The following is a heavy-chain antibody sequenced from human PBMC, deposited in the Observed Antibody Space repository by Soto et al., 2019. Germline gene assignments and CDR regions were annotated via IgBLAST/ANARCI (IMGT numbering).Heavy chain of an antibody. Sequence: QVHLVQSGGEVKKPGASVKVSCKASGYPFTSSGFSWVRQAPGQGLEWMGWISAYNGNTLYAQKFKGRVTMTTDTSTSTAYMELGSLRYDDTAVYYCATDPYCGSAPGCSALDAWGQGTTVTVSS. D-gene: IGHD2-21*01. J-gene: IGHJ6*02. CDR3: ATDPYCGSAPGCSALDA. V-gene: IGHV1-18*04. CDR2: ISAYNGNT. CDR1: GYPFTSSG.